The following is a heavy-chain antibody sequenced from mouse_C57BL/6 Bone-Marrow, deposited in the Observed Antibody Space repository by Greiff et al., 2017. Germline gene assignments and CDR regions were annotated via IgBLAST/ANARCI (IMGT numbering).Heavy chain of an antibody. CDR2: IYPGGGYT. V-gene: IGHV1-63*01. CDR3: ARADRRGYFDV. J-gene: IGHJ1*03. Sequence: VQLVESGAELVRPGTSVKMSCKASGYTFTNFWLGWAKQRPGHGLEWIGDIYPGGGYTNYNEKFKGKATLTADKSSRTAYMQFSSLTSEDAAIYYCARADRRGYFDVWGTGTTVTVSS. CDR1: GYTFTNFW.